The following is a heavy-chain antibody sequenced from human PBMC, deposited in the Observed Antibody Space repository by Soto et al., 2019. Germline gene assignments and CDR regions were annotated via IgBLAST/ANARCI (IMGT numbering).Heavy chain of an antibody. CDR3: ARGGTSYYYDSSGHRAKLDY. CDR1: GFTFSSYW. CDR2: INSDGSGT. J-gene: IGHJ4*02. Sequence: EVQLVESGGGLVQPGGSLSLSCAASGFTFSSYWMHWVRQGPGKGLVWVSRINSDGSGTSYADSLKGRFTISRDNAKNTLYLQMDSLIVEDKAVYYCARGGTSYYYDSSGHRAKLDYWGQGALVTVCS. D-gene: IGHD3-22*01. V-gene: IGHV3-74*01.